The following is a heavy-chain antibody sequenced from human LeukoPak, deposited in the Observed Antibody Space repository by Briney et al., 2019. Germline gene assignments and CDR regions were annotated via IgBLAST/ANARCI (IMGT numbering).Heavy chain of an antibody. CDR2: INHSGST. CDR1: GGSFSGYY. J-gene: IGHJ6*02. Sequence: PSETLSLTCAVYGGSFSGYYWSWIRQPPGKGLEWIGEINHSGSTNYNPSLKSRVTISVDTSKNQFSLKLSSVTAADTAVYYCAGGQAHPYYYYYYGMDVWGQGTTVTVSS. V-gene: IGHV4-34*01. CDR3: AGGQAHPYYYYYYGMDV.